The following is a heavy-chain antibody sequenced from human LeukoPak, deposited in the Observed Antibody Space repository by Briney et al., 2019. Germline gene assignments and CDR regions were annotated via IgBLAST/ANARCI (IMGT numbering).Heavy chain of an antibody. CDR3: ASGDSSSWTRTDY. CDR2: IYPGDSDT. J-gene: IGHJ4*02. CDR1: GYSFTSYW. V-gene: IGHV5-51*01. Sequence: GESLKISCKGSGYSFTSYWIGWVRQMPGKGLECMGIIYPGDSDTRYSPSFQGQVTISADKSISTAYLQWSSLKASDTDMYYCASGDSSSWTRTDYWGQGTLVTVSS. D-gene: IGHD6-13*01.